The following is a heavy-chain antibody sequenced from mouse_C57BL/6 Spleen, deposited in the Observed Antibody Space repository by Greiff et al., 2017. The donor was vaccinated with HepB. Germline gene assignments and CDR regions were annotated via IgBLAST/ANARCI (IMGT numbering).Heavy chain of an antibody. Sequence: VQLVESGGGLVKPGGSLKLSCAASGFTFSSYAMSWVRQTPEKRLEWVATISDGGSYTYYPDNVKGRFTISRDNAKNNLYLQMSHLKSEDTAMYYCARGGDEKGFDYWGHGTTLTVSS. V-gene: IGHV5-4*01. CDR1: GFTFSSYA. CDR3: ARGGDEKGFDY. J-gene: IGHJ2*01. CDR2: ISDGGSYT.